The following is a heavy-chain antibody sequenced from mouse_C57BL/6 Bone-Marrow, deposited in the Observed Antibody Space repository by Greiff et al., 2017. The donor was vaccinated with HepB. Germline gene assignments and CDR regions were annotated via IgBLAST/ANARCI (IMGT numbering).Heavy chain of an antibody. D-gene: IGHD2-2*01. V-gene: IGHV6-3*01. CDR1: GFTFSNYW. J-gene: IGHJ3*01. CDR3: TEGGYAWFAY. CDR2: IRLKSDNYAT. Sequence: EVKLMESGGGLVQPGGSMKLSCVASGFTFSNYWMNWVRQSPEKGLEWVAQIRLKSDNYATHYAESVKGRFTISRDDSKSSVYLQMNNLRAEDTGIYYCTEGGYAWFAYWGQGTLVTVSA.